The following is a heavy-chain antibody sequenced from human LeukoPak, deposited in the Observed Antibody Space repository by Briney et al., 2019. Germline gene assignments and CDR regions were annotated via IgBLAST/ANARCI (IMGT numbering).Heavy chain of an antibody. J-gene: IGHJ4*02. D-gene: IGHD6-13*01. Sequence: GGSLRLSCAASGFTFSSYGMHWVRQAPGKGLEWVAVISKDGSQRYYADSVKGRFTISRDNSQNTVYLQMNSLRAEDTAVYYCARASSRSSSLDYWGQGTLVTVSS. V-gene: IGHV3-30*04. CDR3: ARASSRSSSLDY. CDR2: ISKDGSQR. CDR1: GFTFSSYG.